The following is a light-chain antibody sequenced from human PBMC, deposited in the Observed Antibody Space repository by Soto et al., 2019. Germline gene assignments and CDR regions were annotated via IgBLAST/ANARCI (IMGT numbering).Light chain of an antibody. CDR1: QSVSNN. CDR2: GAS. V-gene: IGKV3-15*01. J-gene: IGKJ1*01. CDR3: QQSNDWWT. Sequence: EIVMTQSPATLSVSPGERATPSCRASQSVSNNLAWYQQKPGKAPRLLIYGASTRATGIPARLSGSGSGTVFTLTISSLQSEDFAVYYCQQSNDWWTFGQGTKVDIK.